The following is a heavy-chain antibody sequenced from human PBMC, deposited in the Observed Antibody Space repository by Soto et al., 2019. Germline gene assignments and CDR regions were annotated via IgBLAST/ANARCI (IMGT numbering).Heavy chain of an antibody. J-gene: IGHJ3*02. CDR2: INPSGGST. V-gene: IGHV1-46*03. D-gene: IGHD3-10*01. CDR3: ASLTSLVRLPPADAFEI. CDR1: GYTFTSYY. Sequence: ASVKVSCKASGYTFTSYYMHWVRQAPGQGLEWMGIINPSGGSTSYAQKFQGRVTMTRDTSTSTVYMELSSLRSEDTAVYYCASLTSLVRLPPADAFEIRGQGTMVTGSS.